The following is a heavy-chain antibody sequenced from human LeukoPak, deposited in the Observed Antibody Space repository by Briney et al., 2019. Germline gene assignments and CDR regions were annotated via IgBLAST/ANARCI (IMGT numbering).Heavy chain of an antibody. CDR3: VQRNYGDYWHFQK. CDR2: INHSGST. Sequence: PSETLSLTCAVYGGSFSGYYWSWIRQPPGKGLEWIGEINHSGSTNYNPSLKSRVTISVDTSKNQFSLKLSSVTAADTAVYYCVQRNYGDYWHFQKWGQGTLVTVSS. V-gene: IGHV4-34*01. J-gene: IGHJ1*01. CDR1: GGSFSGYY. D-gene: IGHD3-3*02.